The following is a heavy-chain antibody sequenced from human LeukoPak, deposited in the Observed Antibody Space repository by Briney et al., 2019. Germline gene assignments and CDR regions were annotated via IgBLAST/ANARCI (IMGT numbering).Heavy chain of an antibody. CDR2: IYISGFT. CDR3: AAGGLVGAHYYFDY. Sequence: GGSLRLSCAASGFTVSTNYMTWVRQAPGKGLERFSVIYISGFTYYADSVKGPFTISRDNSKNTVNLQLSSLRTEDTAVYYCAAGGLVGAHYYFDYWGQGTRVTVSS. D-gene: IGHD1-26*01. CDR1: GFTVSTNY. J-gene: IGHJ4*02. V-gene: IGHV3-66*02.